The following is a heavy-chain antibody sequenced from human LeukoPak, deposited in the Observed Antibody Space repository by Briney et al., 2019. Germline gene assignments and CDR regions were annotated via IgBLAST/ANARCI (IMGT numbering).Heavy chain of an antibody. CDR2: IWYDGSNK. Sequence: GGSLRLSCAASGFTFSSYGMHWVRQAPGKGLEWVAVIWYDGSNKYYADSVKGRFTISRDNSKNTLYLQMNSLRAEDTAVYYWARVRFYGDYVRAFDIWGQGTMVTVSS. CDR3: ARVRFYGDYVRAFDI. CDR1: GFTFSSYG. V-gene: IGHV3-33*01. D-gene: IGHD4-17*01. J-gene: IGHJ3*02.